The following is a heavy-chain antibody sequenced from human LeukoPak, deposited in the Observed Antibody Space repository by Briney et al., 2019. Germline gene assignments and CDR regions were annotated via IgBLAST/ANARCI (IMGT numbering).Heavy chain of an antibody. V-gene: IGHV3-7*01. CDR3: ARGPVVVIAPADY. CDR2: IKEDGSEK. CDR1: GFTFSDYW. D-gene: IGHD2-21*01. Sequence: GRSLRLSCAVSGFTFSDYWMTWVRQAPGKGLEWVANIKEDGSEKSYVDSVKGRFTISRDSAKNSLYLQMNNLRAEDTAVYYCARGPVVVIAPADYWGQGTLVTVSS. J-gene: IGHJ4*02.